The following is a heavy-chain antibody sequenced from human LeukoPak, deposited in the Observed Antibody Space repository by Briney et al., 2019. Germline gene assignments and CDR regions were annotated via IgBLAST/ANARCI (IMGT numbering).Heavy chain of an antibody. Sequence: SETLSLTCSVSNGSINSYYWNWIRRPPGKGLEWIGYIYYNGNTNYSPSLKSRVTMSVDTSKNLFSLKVSSVTAADTAVYYCARGRSNYYGMDVWGQGTTVTVSS. V-gene: IGHV4-59*01. CDR2: IYYNGNT. CDR3: ARGRSNYYGMDV. CDR1: NGSINSYY. D-gene: IGHD1-26*01. J-gene: IGHJ6*02.